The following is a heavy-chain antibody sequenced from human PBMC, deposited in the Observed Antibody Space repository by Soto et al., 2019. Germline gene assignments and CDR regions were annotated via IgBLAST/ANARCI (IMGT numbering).Heavy chain of an antibody. CDR3: ARDEDTAMVTGYYYYYGMDV. J-gene: IGHJ6*02. D-gene: IGHD5-18*01. CDR2: ISYDGNNK. V-gene: IGHV3-30-3*01. CDR1: GFTFSSYA. Sequence: GGSLRLSCAASGFTFSSYAMHWVRQAPGKGLEWVAVISYDGNNKYYADSVKGRFTISRDNSKNTLYLQMNSLRAEDTAVYYCARDEDTAMVTGYYYYYGMDVWGQGTTVTVSS.